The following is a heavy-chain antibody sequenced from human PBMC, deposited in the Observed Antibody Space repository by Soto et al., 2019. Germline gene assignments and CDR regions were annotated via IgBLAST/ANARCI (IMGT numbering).Heavy chain of an antibody. CDR2: IIPILGIA. V-gene: IGHV1-69*08. Sequence: QVQLVQSGAEVKKPGSSVKVSCKASGGTFSSYTISWVRQAPGQGLEWMGRIIPILGIANYAQKFQGRVTIPADKSTSTAYMELSSLRSEDTAVYYCARDEERATIGRAYYFDYWSWGQGTLVTVSS. D-gene: IGHD4-17*01. CDR3: ARDEERATIGRAYYFDYWS. CDR1: GGTFSSYT. J-gene: IGHJ5*02.